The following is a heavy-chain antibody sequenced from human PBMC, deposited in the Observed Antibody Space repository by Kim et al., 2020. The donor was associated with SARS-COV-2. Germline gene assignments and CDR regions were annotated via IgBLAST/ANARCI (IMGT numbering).Heavy chain of an antibody. CDR2: IYYIGTT. D-gene: IGHD3-3*01. CDR3: ARTHYDFWSGYSRDAF. Sequence: SETLSLTCPPPLCPTRSSRSPWRWIRQPPVTGPDRIGSIYYIGTTYYNPSLKSRFTISVDTSKNQFSLKLSSVTAADTAVYYCARTHYDFWSGYSRDAF. J-gene: IGHJ3*01. CDR1: LCPTRSSRSP. V-gene: IGHV4-39*01.